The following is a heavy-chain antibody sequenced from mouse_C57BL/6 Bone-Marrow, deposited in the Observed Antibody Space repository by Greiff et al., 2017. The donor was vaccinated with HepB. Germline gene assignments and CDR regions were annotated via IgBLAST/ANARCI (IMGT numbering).Heavy chain of an antibody. CDR1: GFTFSDYG. Sequence: EVQLVESGGGLVKPGGPLKLSCAASGFTFSDYGMHWVRQAPEKGLEWVAYISSGSSTIYYADTVKGRFTISRDNAKNTLFLQMTSLRSEDTAMYYCARMTYDGYYRYYFDYWGQGTTLTVSS. J-gene: IGHJ2*01. CDR3: ARMTYDGYYRYYFDY. CDR2: ISSGSSTI. D-gene: IGHD2-3*01. V-gene: IGHV5-17*01.